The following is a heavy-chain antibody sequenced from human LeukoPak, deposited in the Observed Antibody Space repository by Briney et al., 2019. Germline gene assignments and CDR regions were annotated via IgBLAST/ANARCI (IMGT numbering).Heavy chain of an antibody. V-gene: IGHV3-20*04. D-gene: IGHD4-17*01. CDR1: GFTFSNYG. CDR3: ARNYGDYVQGWYFDL. J-gene: IGHJ2*01. CDR2: INWNGGST. Sequence: GGSLRLSCAASGFTFSNYGMHWVRQAPGKGLEWVSGINWNGGSTGYADSVKGRFTISGDNAKNSLYLQMNSLRAEDTALYYCARNYGDYVQGWYFDLWGRGTLVTVSS.